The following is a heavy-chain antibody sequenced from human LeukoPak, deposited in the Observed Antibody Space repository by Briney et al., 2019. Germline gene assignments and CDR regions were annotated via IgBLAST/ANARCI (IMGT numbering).Heavy chain of an antibody. CDR1: GLTFSSYW. CDR3: AREVRVVPAAMDY. Sequence: GGSLRLSCAASGLTFSSYWMHWVRQAPGKGLVWVSRINTDGSSTSYADSVKGRFTISRDNAKNTLYLQMNSLRAEDTAVYYCAREVRVVPAAMDYWGQGTLVTVSS. CDR2: INTDGSST. V-gene: IGHV3-74*01. J-gene: IGHJ4*02. D-gene: IGHD2-2*01.